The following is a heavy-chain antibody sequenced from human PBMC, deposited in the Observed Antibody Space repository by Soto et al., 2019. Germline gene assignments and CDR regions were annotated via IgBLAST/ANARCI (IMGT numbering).Heavy chain of an antibody. CDR3: AKRGRWLQSNRAFDI. D-gene: IGHD5-12*01. CDR1: GFTFSSYA. J-gene: IGHJ3*02. CDR2: ISGSGGST. Sequence: GGSLRLSCAASGFTFSSYAMSRVRQAPGKGLEWVSAISGSGGSTYYADSVKGRFTISRDNSKNTLYLQMNSLRAEDTAVYYCAKRGRWLQSNRAFDIWGQGTMVTVSS. V-gene: IGHV3-23*01.